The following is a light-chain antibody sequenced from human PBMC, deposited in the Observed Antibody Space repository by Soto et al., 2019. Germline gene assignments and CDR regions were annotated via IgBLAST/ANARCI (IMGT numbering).Light chain of an antibody. J-gene: IGLJ2*01. CDR1: SSDVGGYNH. CDR3: SSYTSTSTPVV. CDR2: DVS. Sequence: QSVLTQPASVSGSPGQSSTISCTGTSSDVGGYNHVSWYQQHPGKAPKFLIYDVSNRPSGVSNRFSGSKSGNTASLTISGLQAEDEADYYCSSYTSTSTPVVFGGGTQLTVL. V-gene: IGLV2-14*03.